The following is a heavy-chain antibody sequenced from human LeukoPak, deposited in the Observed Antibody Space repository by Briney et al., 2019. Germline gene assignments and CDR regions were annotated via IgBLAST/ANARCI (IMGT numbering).Heavy chain of an antibody. CDR3: AKDPHYDFWSGYHDY. CDR1: GFTFSSYA. CDR2: ISGSGGST. V-gene: IGHV3-23*01. J-gene: IGHJ4*02. Sequence: PGGSLRLSCAASGFTFSSYAMSWVRQAPGKGLEWVSAISGSGGSTYYADSVKGRFAISRDNSKNTLYLQMNSLRAEDTAVYYCAKDPHYDFWSGYHDYWGQGTLVTVSS. D-gene: IGHD3-3*01.